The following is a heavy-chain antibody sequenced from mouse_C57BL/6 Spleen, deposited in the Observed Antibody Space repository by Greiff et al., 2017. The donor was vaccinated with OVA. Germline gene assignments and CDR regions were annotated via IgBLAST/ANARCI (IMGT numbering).Heavy chain of an antibody. CDR3: AGGDFDV. CDR2: IYPGDGDT. J-gene: IGHJ1*03. CDR1: GYAFSSSW. Sequence: VQGVESGPELVKPGASVKISCKASGYAFSSSWMNWVKQRPGKGLEWIGRIYPGDGDTNYNGKFKGKATLTADKSSSTAYMQLSSLTSGDSAVYFCAGGDFDVWGTGTTVTVSS. V-gene: IGHV1-82*01. D-gene: IGHD1-1*02.